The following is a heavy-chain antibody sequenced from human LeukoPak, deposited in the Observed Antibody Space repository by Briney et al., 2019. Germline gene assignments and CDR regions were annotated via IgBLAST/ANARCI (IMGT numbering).Heavy chain of an antibody. CDR1: GFTFDDYA. J-gene: IGHJ4*02. V-gene: IGHV3-9*01. CDR3: AKASDILTGYYVPSYDY. Sequence: GRSLRLSCAASGFTFDDYAMHWVRHAPGKGLEWVSGISWNSGSIGYADSVKGRFTISRDNAKNSLYLQMNSLRAEDTALYYCAKASDILTGYYVPSYDYWGQGTLVTVSS. D-gene: IGHD3-9*01. CDR2: ISWNSGSI.